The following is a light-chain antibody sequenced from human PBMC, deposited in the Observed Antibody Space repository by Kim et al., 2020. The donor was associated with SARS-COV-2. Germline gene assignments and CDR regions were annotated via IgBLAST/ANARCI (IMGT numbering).Light chain of an antibody. CDR1: QSINNL. Sequence: PSTLSASVGDSVTITCRASQSINNLLACYQQKPGKAPKLLIYRASTLQSGVPSRFSGRGSGTEFTLTINSLQPDDFATYYCLSGTFGQGTKVHIK. CDR3: LSGT. CDR2: RAS. V-gene: IGKV1-5*03. J-gene: IGKJ1*01.